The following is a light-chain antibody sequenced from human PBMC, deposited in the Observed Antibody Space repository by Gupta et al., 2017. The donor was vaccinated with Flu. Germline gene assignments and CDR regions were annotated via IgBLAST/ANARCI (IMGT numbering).Light chain of an antibody. V-gene: IGLV3-1*01. CDR3: QAWDSSTAE. CDR2: QDS. J-gene: IGLJ2*01. CDR1: KLGDKY. Sequence: SYELTQPPSVSVSPGQTASITCSGDKLGDKYACWYQQKPGQSPVLVSYQDSKRPSGIPERFSGSNSGNTATLTISGTQAMDEADYYCQAWDSSTAEFGGGNKLTVL.